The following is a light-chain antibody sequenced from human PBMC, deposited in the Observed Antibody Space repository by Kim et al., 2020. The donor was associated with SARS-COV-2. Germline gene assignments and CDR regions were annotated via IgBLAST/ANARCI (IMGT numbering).Light chain of an antibody. Sequence: PGETATLSCRASENIGNYLAWYQQRPGQGPRLLIFGASTRASEVSAKFRGSGSGTDFTLNIFGLQSEDSAVYYCQQYNDWPALTFGGGTKV. V-gene: IGKV3-15*01. J-gene: IGKJ4*01. CDR2: GAS. CDR1: ENIGNY. CDR3: QQYNDWPALT.